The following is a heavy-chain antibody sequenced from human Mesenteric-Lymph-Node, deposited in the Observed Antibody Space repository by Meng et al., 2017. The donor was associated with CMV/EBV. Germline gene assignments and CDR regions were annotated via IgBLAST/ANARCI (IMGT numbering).Heavy chain of an antibody. D-gene: IGHD2-2*01. CDR2: ISYDGSNK. J-gene: IGHJ3*02. Sequence: SLKISCAASGFTFSSYAMHWVRQAPGKGLEWVAVISYDGSNKYYADPVKGRFTISRDNSKNTLYLQMNSLRAEDTAVYYCTTEVCTATNCYTKGAFDIWGQGTMVTVSS. CDR1: GFTFSSYA. CDR3: TTEVCTATNCYTKGAFDI. V-gene: IGHV3-30*04.